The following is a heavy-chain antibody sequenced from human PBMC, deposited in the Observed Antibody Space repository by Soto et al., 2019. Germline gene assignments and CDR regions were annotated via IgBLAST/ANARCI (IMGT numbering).Heavy chain of an antibody. CDR2: INAGNGNT. Sequence: ASVKVSCKASGYTFTSYAMYWVRQAPGQRLEWMRWINAGNGNTKYSQKFQGSVTITRDTSASTAYMELSSLRSEDTAVYYCARDLGFGLSDYWGQGTLVTVS. D-gene: IGHD3-10*01. CDR3: ARDLGFGLSDY. V-gene: IGHV1-3*01. CDR1: GYTFTSYA. J-gene: IGHJ4*02.